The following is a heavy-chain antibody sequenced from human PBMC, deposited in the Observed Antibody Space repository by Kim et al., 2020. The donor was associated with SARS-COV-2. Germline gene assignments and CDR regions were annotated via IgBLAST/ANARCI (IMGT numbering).Heavy chain of an antibody. D-gene: IGHD3-10*01. V-gene: IGHV3-15*01. J-gene: IGHJ3*02. Sequence: GGSLRLSCAASGFTFSNAWMSWVRQAPGKGLEWVGRIKSKTDGGTTDYAAPVKGRFTISRDDSKNTLYLQMNSLKTEDTAVYYCTTEQPRWFGELFGAFDIWGQGTMVTVSS. CDR2: IKSKTDGGTT. CDR3: TTEQPRWFGELFGAFDI. CDR1: GFTFSNAW.